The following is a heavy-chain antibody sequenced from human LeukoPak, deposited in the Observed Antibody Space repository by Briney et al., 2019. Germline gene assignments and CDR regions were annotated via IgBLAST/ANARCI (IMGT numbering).Heavy chain of an antibody. D-gene: IGHD2-2*01. CDR3: ARGTRVPAAKRLFDP. J-gene: IGHJ5*02. CDR1: GYTFTGYY. V-gene: IGHV1-2*02. Sequence: ASVKVSCKASGYTFTGYYMHWVRQAPGQGLEWMGWINPNSGGTNYAQKFQGRVTMTRDTSKNQFSLKLSSVTAADTAVYYCARGTRVPAAKRLFDPWGQGTLVTVSS. CDR2: INPNSGGT.